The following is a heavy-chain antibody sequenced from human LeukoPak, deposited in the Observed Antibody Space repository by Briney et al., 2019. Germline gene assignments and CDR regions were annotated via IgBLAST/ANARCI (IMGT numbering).Heavy chain of an antibody. J-gene: IGHJ4*02. CDR3: ARQGLSYDILTGYYNSGYFDY. CDR1: GYSFTSGHY. D-gene: IGHD3-9*01. V-gene: IGHV4-38-2*01. Sequence: SETLSLTCSVPGYSFTSGHYWGWIRQPPGKGLEWIANIYHTGSAHYNPSLKSRVTISVHMSKNQFSLKLSSVTAADTAIYYCARQGLSYDILTGYYNSGYFDYWGQGTLVTVSS. CDR2: IYHTGSA.